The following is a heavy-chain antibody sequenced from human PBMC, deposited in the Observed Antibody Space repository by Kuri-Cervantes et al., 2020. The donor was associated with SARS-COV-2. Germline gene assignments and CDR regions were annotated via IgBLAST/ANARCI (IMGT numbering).Heavy chain of an antibody. Sequence: ASVKVSCKAPETTFPNYDINWVRQATGQGLEWMGMVKTNSGNTLYAQIFQGRVTMTRDTSTSTVYMELSRLGSDDTAVYYCVRFRYYDSSRNASDIWGQGTMVTVSS. D-gene: IGHD3-22*01. CDR3: VRFRYYDSSRNASDI. V-gene: IGHV1-8*01. CDR1: ETTFPNYD. CDR2: VKTNSGNT. J-gene: IGHJ3*02.